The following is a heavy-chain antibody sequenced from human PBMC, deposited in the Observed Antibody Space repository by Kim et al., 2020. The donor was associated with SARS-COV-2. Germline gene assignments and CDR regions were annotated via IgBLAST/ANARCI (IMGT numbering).Heavy chain of an antibody. Sequence: DSVRGRFTISRDTAKNSLYMQMNSLRDEDTAVYYCARDRAVAGQGRTYFLDYWGQGTLVTVSS. J-gene: IGHJ4*02. CDR3: ARDRAVAGQGRTYFLDY. D-gene: IGHD6-19*01. V-gene: IGHV3-48*02.